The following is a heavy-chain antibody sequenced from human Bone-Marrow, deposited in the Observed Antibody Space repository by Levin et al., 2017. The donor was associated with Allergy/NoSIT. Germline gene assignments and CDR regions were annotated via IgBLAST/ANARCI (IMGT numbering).Heavy chain of an antibody. V-gene: IGHV4-59*02. CDR3: ARDLIPDNFAFDI. CDR1: GVSVSDYY. D-gene: IGHD5-24*01. CDR2: ISYTGST. Sequence: LRLSCTVSGVSVSDYYWSWIRQPPGKGLEWIGYISYTGSTNFNPSLKSRVSISVDTSKNQLSLNLNSVTAADTALYFCARDLIPDNFAFDIWGPGTMLTVSS. J-gene: IGHJ3*02.